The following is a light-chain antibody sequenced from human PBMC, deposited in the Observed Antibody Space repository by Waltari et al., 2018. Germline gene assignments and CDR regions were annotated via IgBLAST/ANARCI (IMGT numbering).Light chain of an antibody. Sequence: IQMTQSPSSLSPSVGDTVTNTCRASPGISSYLNWFQQKPGKAPKLLIYAATTLQSGVPSRFSGSGSGTEFTLTISSLQPEDFAAYYCLQHNSYPHSFGQGTKVEIK. CDR3: LQHNSYPHS. CDR1: PGISSY. J-gene: IGKJ2*03. V-gene: IGKV1-17*01. CDR2: AAT.